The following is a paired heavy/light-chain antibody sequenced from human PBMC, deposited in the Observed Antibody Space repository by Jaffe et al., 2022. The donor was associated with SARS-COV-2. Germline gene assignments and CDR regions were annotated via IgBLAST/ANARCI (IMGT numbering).Light chain of an antibody. Sequence: QSALTQPRSVSGSPGQSVTISCTGTSSDVGSYNFVSWYQQHPGRAPKLMIYDVIRRPSGVPDRFSGSKSGNTASLTISGLQAEDEADYYCCSYAGRYTYVFGTGTKVTVL. V-gene: IGLV2-11*01. CDR2: DVI. CDR3: CSYAGRYTYV. CDR1: SSDVGSYNF. J-gene: IGLJ1*01.
Heavy chain of an antibody. J-gene: IGHJ4*02. Sequence: EVQLVESGGGLVQPGGSLRLSCAASGFTFSSYNMNWVRQAPGKGLEWVSYISSSSSTIYNADSVKGRFTISRDNARNSLFLQMNSLRVEDTAVYYCAREGIVGATLADYWGQGTLVAVSS. D-gene: IGHD1-26*01. V-gene: IGHV3-48*01. CDR3: AREGIVGATLADY. CDR1: GFTFSSYN. CDR2: ISSSSSTI.